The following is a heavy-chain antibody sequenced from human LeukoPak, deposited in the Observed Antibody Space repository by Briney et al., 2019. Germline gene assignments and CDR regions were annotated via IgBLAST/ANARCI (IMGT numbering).Heavy chain of an antibody. D-gene: IGHD1-26*01. CDR1: GFTFSSHL. J-gene: IGHJ4*02. V-gene: IGHV3-23*01. CDR2: ISGSGGST. Sequence: GGSLRLSCAASGFTFSSHLMHWVRQAPGKGLEWVSAISGSGGSTYYADSVKGRFTISRDNSKNTLYLQMNSLRAEDTAVYYCAKGGAPSWYFDYWGQGTLVTVSS. CDR3: AKGGAPSWYFDY.